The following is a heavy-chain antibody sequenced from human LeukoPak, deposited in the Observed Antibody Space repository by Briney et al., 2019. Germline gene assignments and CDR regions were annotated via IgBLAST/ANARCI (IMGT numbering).Heavy chain of an antibody. D-gene: IGHD6-13*01. CDR3: ARQPAAKYYFDY. V-gene: IGHV3-30-3*01. Sequence: PGRSLRLSCAASGFTFSSYAMHWVRQAPGTGLEWVAVISYDGSNKYYADSVKGRFTISRDNSKNTLYLQLNSLRAEDTAVYYCARQPAAKYYFDYWGQGTLVTVSS. CDR2: ISYDGSNK. CDR1: GFTFSSYA. J-gene: IGHJ4*02.